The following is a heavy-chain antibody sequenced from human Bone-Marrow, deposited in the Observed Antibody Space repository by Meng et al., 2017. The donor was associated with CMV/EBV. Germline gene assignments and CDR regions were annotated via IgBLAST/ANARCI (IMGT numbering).Heavy chain of an antibody. CDR1: GFTFSSYS. CDR3: ARGLLDWLPNDY. V-gene: IGHV3-21*05. CDR2: ISSSSSYI. Sequence: GESLKISCAASGFTFSSYSMNWVRQAPGKGLEWVSYISSSSSYIYYADSVKGRFTISRDNAKNSLYLQMNSLRAEDTAVYYCARGLLDWLPNDYWGQGTLVTVSS. D-gene: IGHD3-3*01. J-gene: IGHJ4*02.